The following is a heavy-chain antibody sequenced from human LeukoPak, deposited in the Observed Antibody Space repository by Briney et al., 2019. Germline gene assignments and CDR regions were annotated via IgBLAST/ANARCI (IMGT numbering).Heavy chain of an antibody. Sequence: ASVKVSCKASGGTFSSYAISWVRQAPGQGLEWMGGIIPIFGTANYAQKFQGRVTITADESTSTAYMELSSLRSEDTAVYYCARGVVVAAFYGMDVWGQGTTVTVSS. CDR1: GGTFSSYA. CDR3: ARGVVVAAFYGMDV. J-gene: IGHJ6*02. CDR2: IIPIFGTA. V-gene: IGHV1-69*13. D-gene: IGHD2-15*01.